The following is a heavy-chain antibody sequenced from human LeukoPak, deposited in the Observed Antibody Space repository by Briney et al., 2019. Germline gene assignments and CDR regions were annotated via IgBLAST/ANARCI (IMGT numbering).Heavy chain of an antibody. Sequence: PSETLSLTCTVSGGSISSYYWSWLRQPPGKGLEWIGYIYYSGSTNYNPSLKSRVTISVDTSKNQFSLKLSSVTAADTAVYYCARDRDTLDSSGYMFDYWGQGTLVTVSS. J-gene: IGHJ4*02. V-gene: IGHV4-59*01. D-gene: IGHD3-22*01. CDR2: IYYSGST. CDR1: GGSISSYY. CDR3: ARDRDTLDSSGYMFDY.